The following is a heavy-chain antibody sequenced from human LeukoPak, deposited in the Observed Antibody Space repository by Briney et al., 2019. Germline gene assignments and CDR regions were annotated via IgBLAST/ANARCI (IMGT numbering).Heavy chain of an antibody. Sequence: GGSLRLSFAASGFTFSSYWMHWVRQAPGKGLVWVSRINSDGSSTSYADSVKGRFTISRDNAKNSLYLQMNSLRAEDTAVYYCARGLITLVRGVMRGYYFDYWGQGTLVTVSS. CDR3: ARGLITLVRGVMRGYYFDY. CDR1: GFTFSSYW. D-gene: IGHD3-10*01. J-gene: IGHJ4*02. V-gene: IGHV3-74*01. CDR2: INSDGSST.